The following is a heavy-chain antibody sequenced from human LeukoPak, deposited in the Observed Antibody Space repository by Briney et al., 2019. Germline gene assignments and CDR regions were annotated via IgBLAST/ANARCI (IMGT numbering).Heavy chain of an antibody. CDR2: IYYGGST. CDR1: CASISSYY. J-gene: IGHJ5*02. V-gene: IGHV4-59*08. CDR3: ARHDYSNYPPNNWFDP. D-gene: IGHD4-11*01. Sequence: PSETLSLTCTVSCASISSYYWSWIRQPPGKGLEWIGYIYYGGSTNYNPSLKSRVTISVDASKDQFSLTLSSVTAADTAIYYCARHDYSNYPPNNWFDPWGQGTLVTVSS.